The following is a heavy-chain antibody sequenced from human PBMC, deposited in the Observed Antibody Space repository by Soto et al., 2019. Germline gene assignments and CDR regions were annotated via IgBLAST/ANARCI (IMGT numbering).Heavy chain of an antibody. Sequence: SETLSLTCTVSGGSISSSSYYWGWIRQPPGKGLEWIGSIYYSGSTYYNPSLKSRITINPDTSKNQFSLHLSSVTPEDTAVYYCARDKARYFAWAPTQLPDYWGQGTLVTVSS. D-gene: IGHD3-9*01. CDR2: IYYSGST. V-gene: IGHV4-39*02. CDR3: ARDKARYFAWAPTQLPDY. CDR1: GGSISSSSYY. J-gene: IGHJ4*02.